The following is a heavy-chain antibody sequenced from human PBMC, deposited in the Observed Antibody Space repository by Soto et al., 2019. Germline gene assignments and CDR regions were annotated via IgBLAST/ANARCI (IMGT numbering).Heavy chain of an antibody. CDR1: GCSISSYY. J-gene: IGHJ5*02. CDR3: ARDSGGGAVAP. Sequence: PSETLSLTCTVSGCSISSYYWSWIRQPPGKGLEWIGYIYYSGSTNYNPSLKSRVTISVDTSKNQFSLKLSSVTAADTAVYYCARDSGGGAVAPWGQGTLVTVSS. CDR2: IYYSGST. V-gene: IGHV4-59*01. D-gene: IGHD6-19*01.